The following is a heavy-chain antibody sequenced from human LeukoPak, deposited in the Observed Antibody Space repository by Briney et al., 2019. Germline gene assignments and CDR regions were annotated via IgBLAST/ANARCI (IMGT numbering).Heavy chain of an antibody. D-gene: IGHD3-22*01. V-gene: IGHV4-39*07. J-gene: IGHJ4*02. CDR3: ASGGYYDSSGYRPNEY. CDR1: GGSISSSSHY. Sequence: SETLSLTCTVSGGSISSSSHYWGWIRQPPGKGLEWIGSIYSNGNTYYNPSLKSRITISVDTSKNQFSLKLSSVTAADTAVYYCASGGYYDSSGYRPNEYWGQGTLVTVSS. CDR2: IYSNGNT.